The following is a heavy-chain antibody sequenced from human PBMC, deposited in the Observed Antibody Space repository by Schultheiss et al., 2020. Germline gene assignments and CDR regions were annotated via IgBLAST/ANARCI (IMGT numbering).Heavy chain of an antibody. CDR2: IKSKTDGGTT. CDR3: ARCTIRSYGMDV. CDR1: GFTFSNAW. Sequence: GGSLRLSCAASGFTFSNAWMSWVRQAPGKGLEWVGRIKSKTDGGTTDYAAPVKGRFTISRDDSKSIAYLQMNSLRAEDTAVYYCARCTIRSYGMDVWGQGTTVNGYS. J-gene: IGHJ6*02. D-gene: IGHD1-1*01. V-gene: IGHV3-15*01.